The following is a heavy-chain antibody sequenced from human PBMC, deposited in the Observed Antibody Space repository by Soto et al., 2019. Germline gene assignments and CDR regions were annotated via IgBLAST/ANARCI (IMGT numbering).Heavy chain of an antibody. CDR1: GYTFASYG. CDR2: ISAYDGNT. V-gene: IGHV1-18*01. D-gene: IGHD3-22*01. J-gene: IGHJ6*02. CDR3: ARGGYYDSSGSRNYYYYGMNV. Sequence: ASVKVSCKASGYTFASYGSDWVRQANGQGLEWLGWISAYDGNTKYAQILQGRVSLTTDTSTNTAYMELRSLRSDDTAMYFCARGGYYDSSGSRNYYYYGMNVWGQGTTVTVSS.